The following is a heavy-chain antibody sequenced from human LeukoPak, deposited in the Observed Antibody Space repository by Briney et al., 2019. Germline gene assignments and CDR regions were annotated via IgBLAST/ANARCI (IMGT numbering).Heavy chain of an antibody. CDR3: ARSVEGYCSGGSCYSYYYYMDV. V-gene: IGHV1-2*02. D-gene: IGHD2-15*01. CDR1: GYTFTGYY. Sequence: ASVKVSCKASGYTFTGYYMHWVRQAPGQGLEWMGWINPNSGGTNYAQKFQGRVTMTRDTSISTAYMELSRLRSDDTAVYYCARSVEGYCSGGSCYSYYYYMDVWGKGTTVTVSS. CDR2: INPNSGGT. J-gene: IGHJ6*03.